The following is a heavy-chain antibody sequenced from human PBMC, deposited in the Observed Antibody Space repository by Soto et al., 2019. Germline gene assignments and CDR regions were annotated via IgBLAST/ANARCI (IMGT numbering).Heavy chain of an antibody. J-gene: IGHJ4*02. V-gene: IGHV3-30-3*01. CDR1: GFTFSSHA. CDR2: ISSDGSNK. Sequence: QVQLVESGGGVVQPGRSLRLSCAVSGFTFSSHAMHWVRQAPGKGLEWVTLISSDGSNKYYADSVKGRFTISRDNSKNTMDMQMNSLRVEDTAVYYCARDDEGGSDCDLGYWGQGAMVTVSS. D-gene: IGHD1-26*01. CDR3: ARDDEGGSDCDLGY.